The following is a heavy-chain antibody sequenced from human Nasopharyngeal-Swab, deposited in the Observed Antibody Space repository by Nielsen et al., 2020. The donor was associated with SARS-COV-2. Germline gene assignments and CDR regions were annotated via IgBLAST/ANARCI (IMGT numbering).Heavy chain of an antibody. CDR1: GYTFTSYG. V-gene: IGHV1-18*01. CDR2: ISAYNGNT. CDR3: ARAVFLTRKVAAAVTLGDY. Sequence: ASVKVSCKASGYTFTSYGISWVRQAPGQGLEWMGWISAYNGNTNYAQKLQGRVTMTTDTSTSTAYMELRSLRSDDTAVYYCARAVFLTRKVAAAVTLGDYWGQGTLVTVSS. D-gene: IGHD6-13*01. J-gene: IGHJ4*02.